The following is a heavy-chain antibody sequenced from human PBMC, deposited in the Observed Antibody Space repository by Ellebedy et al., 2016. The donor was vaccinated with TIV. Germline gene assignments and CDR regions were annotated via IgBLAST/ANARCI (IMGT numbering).Heavy chain of an antibody. J-gene: IGHJ4*02. Sequence: GESLKISCAASGFTFSDYYMSWIRQAPGKGLEWVSYISSSSSYTNYADSVKGRFTISRDNAKNSLYLQMNSLRAEDTAVYYCARHVLASGSYYKDYWGQGTLVTVSS. CDR2: ISSSSSYT. CDR1: GFTFSDYY. V-gene: IGHV3-11*06. CDR3: ARHVLASGSYYKDY. D-gene: IGHD3-10*01.